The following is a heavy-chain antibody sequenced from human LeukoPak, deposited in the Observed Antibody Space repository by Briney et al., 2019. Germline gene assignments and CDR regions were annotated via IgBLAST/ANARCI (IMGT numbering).Heavy chain of an antibody. CDR1: GFTFSTYA. CDR3: AKASWVLDADAVL. CDR2: LRGDGET. D-gene: IGHD3/OR15-3a*01. Sequence: PGGSLRLSCAASGFTFSTYAMHWVRQAEAGGLEWVSSLRGDGETFYAGSVKGRFTLSRDDSRNTVYLQLNNLRVEDTAVYYCAKASWVLDADAVLWGEGTLVTVSS. V-gene: IGHV3-23*01. J-gene: IGHJ4*02.